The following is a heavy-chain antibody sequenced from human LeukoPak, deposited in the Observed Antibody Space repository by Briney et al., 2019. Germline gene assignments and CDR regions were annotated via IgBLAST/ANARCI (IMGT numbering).Heavy chain of an antibody. D-gene: IGHD6-13*01. V-gene: IGHV4-59*01. Sequence: SETLSLTCTVSGGSISSYYWSWIRQPPGKGLEWIGYIYYSGSTNYNPSLKSRVTISVDTSKNQFSLKLSSVTAADTAVYYCARERSSSCYDYWGQGTLVTVSS. J-gene: IGHJ4*02. CDR2: IYYSGST. CDR1: GGSISSYY. CDR3: ARERSSSCYDY.